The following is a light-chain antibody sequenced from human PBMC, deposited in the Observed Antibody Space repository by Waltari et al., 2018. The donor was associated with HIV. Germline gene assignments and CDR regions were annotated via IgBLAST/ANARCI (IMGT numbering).Light chain of an antibody. CDR3: LLSYSGARPVV. Sequence: QAVVTQEPSLTVSPGGTVTLTCRSSSGPVTSGHYPYWFHQKPGQAPRTLIYDTSSRQSWTPTRFSGSLLGGKAALTLSVAQAEDEAEYYCLLSYSGARPVVFGGGTKLTVL. CDR1: SGPVTSGHY. CDR2: DTS. J-gene: IGLJ2*01. V-gene: IGLV7-46*01.